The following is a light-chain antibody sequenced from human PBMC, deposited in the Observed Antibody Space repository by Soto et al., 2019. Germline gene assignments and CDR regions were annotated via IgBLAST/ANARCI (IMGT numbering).Light chain of an antibody. Sequence: EIVLTQSPATLSLSPGERATLSCRASQTVSSSLAWYQQKPGQAPRLLIYGASSRASGIPDRFSGSGSGADFTLSITRLEPEDFALYYCQQYGSTPLTFGGGTKVDIK. CDR2: GAS. V-gene: IGKV3-20*01. J-gene: IGKJ4*01. CDR3: QQYGSTPLT. CDR1: QTVSSS.